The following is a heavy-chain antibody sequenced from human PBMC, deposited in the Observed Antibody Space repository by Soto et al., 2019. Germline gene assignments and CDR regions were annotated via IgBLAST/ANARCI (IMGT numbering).Heavy chain of an antibody. CDR2: IDPSDSYT. J-gene: IGHJ5*02. CDR1: GYSFTSYW. D-gene: IGHD1-26*01. Sequence: EVQLVQSGAEVKKPGESLRISCKGSGYSFTSYWISWVRQMPGKGLEWMGRIDPSDSYTNYSPSFQGHVTISADKSISTAYLQWSSLKASDTAMYYCARHEFCGICHAWFDPWGQGTLVTVSA. CDR3: ARHEFCGICHAWFDP. V-gene: IGHV5-10-1*03.